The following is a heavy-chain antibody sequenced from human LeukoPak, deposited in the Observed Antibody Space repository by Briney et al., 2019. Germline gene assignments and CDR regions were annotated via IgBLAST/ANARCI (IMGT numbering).Heavy chain of an antibody. Sequence: GASVKVSCKASGGTFSSYAISWVRQAPGQGLEWMGGIIPIFGTANYAQKFQGRVTITTDESTSTAYMELSSLRSEDTAVYYCARDKGYCSGGSCYWFDYWGQGTLVTASS. D-gene: IGHD2-15*01. V-gene: IGHV1-69*05. CDR1: GGTFSSYA. CDR2: IIPIFGTA. CDR3: ARDKGYCSGGSCYWFDY. J-gene: IGHJ4*02.